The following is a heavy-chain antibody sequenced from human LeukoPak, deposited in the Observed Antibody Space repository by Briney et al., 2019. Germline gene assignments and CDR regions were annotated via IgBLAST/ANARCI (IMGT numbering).Heavy chain of an antibody. D-gene: IGHD1-26*01. CDR3: ARDEVGNLDY. CDR2: ISTTSTI. J-gene: IGHJ4*02. V-gene: IGHV3-48*01. CDR1: GFTFSSYT. Sequence: GGSLRLSCAASGFTFSSYTMNWVRQAPGKGLEWVSYISTTSTIYYADSVKGRFTISRDNAKKSLYLQMNSLRAEDTAVYYCARDEVGNLDYWGQGILVTVSS.